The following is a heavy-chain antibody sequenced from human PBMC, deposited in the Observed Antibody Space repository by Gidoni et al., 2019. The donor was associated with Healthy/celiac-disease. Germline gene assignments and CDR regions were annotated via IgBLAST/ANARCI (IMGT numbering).Heavy chain of an antibody. J-gene: IGHJ4*02. Sequence: QVQLVPSGAEVKKPGSSVKVSCKASGGPFSSYAISWVRQAPGQGLEWMGGIIPIFGTANYAQKFQGRVTITADESTSTAYMELSSLRSEDTAVYYCARGQVLPLTGNYAFDYWGQGTLVTVSS. CDR1: GGPFSSYA. CDR3: ARGQVLPLTGNYAFDY. D-gene: IGHD1-7*01. CDR2: IIPIFGTA. V-gene: IGHV1-69*01.